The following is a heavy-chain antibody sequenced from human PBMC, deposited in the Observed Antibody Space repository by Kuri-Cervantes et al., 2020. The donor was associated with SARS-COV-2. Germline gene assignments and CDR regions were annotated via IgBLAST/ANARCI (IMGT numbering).Heavy chain of an antibody. V-gene: IGHV3-11*04. CDR1: GFTFSDYY. D-gene: IGHD3-9*01. CDR3: ARRHDTSLIYYYMDV. CDR2: ISSSGSTI. J-gene: IGHJ6*03. Sequence: GGSLRLSCAVSGFTFSDYYMGWIRQAPGKGLEWVSYISSSGSTIYYADSAKGRFTISRDNAKNSLYLQMNSLRAEDTAVYYCARRHDTSLIYYYMDVWGKGTTVTVSS.